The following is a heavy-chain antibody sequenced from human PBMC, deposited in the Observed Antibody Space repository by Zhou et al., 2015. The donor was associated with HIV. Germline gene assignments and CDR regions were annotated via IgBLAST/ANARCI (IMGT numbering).Heavy chain of an antibody. Sequence: QVQLVQSGAEVKKPGSSVKVSCKASGGTFSSYAISWVRQAPGQGLEWMGGIIPIFGTANYAQKFRGRVTITADESTSTAYMELSSLRSEDTAVYYCAREGGIAAAGTGYFQHWGQGHPGHRLL. D-gene: IGHD6-13*01. CDR3: AREGGIAAAGTGYFQH. V-gene: IGHV1-69*01. J-gene: IGHJ1*01. CDR1: GGTFSSYA. CDR2: IIPIFGTA.